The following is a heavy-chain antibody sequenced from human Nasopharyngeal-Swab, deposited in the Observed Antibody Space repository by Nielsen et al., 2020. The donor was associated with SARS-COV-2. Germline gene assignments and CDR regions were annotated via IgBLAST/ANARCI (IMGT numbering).Heavy chain of an antibody. D-gene: IGHD1-14*01. Sequence: WIRQPPGKGLEWIGYIYYSGSTNYNPSLKSRVTISVDTSKNQFSLKLSSVTAADTAVYYCARESPAGDAFDTWGQGTMVTVSS. CDR2: IYYSGST. J-gene: IGHJ3*02. CDR3: ARESPAGDAFDT. V-gene: IGHV4-59*01.